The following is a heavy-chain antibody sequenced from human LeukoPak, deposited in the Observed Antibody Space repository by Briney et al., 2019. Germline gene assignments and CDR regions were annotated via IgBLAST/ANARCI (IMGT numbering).Heavy chain of an antibody. Sequence: PGGSLRLSCAASGFTFSDYYMSWIRQAPGKGLEWVSYISSSGSTIYYADSVKGRFTISRDNSKNSLYLQMNSLRSEDTALYYCAKGGDSSGYYFDYWGQGTLVTVSS. CDR3: AKGGDSSGYYFDY. V-gene: IGHV3-11*01. J-gene: IGHJ4*02. CDR1: GFTFSDYY. D-gene: IGHD3-22*01. CDR2: ISSSGSTI.